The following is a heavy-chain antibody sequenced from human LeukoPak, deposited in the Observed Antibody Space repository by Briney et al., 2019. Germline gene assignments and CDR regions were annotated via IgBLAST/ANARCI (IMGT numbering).Heavy chain of an antibody. CDR1: GFTFSSYS. D-gene: IGHD5-12*01. J-gene: IGHJ6*03. Sequence: GGSLRLSYAASGFTFSSYSMNWVRQAPGKGLEWVSSISSSSTYIYYADSVKGRFTISRDNAKNSLYLQMNSLRAEDTAVYYCARKSGYGPYYYYYYMDVWGKGTTVTVSS. V-gene: IGHV3-21*01. CDR2: ISSSSTYI. CDR3: ARKSGYGPYYYYYYMDV.